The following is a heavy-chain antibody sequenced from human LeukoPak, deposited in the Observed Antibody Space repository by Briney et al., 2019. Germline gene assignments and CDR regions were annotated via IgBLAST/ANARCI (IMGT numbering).Heavy chain of an antibody. CDR1: GFTFSSYS. CDR2: ISSSSSYI. D-gene: IGHD6-19*01. CDR3: ANLIGSGWYS. V-gene: IGHV3-21*01. Sequence: GGSLRLSCAASGFTFSSYSMNSVRQAPGKGLEWVSSISSSSSYIYYADSVKGRFTISRDNAKTSLYLQMNSLRAEDTAVYYCANLIGSGWYSWGQGTLVTVSS. J-gene: IGHJ4*02.